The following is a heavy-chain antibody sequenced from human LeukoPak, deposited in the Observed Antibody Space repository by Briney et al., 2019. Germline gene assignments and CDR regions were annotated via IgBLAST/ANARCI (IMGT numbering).Heavy chain of an antibody. V-gene: IGHV4-59*01. CDR3: ARMYCSGGSCPFDY. CDR1: GGSIRSYY. Sequence: PSETLSHTCTVSGGSIRSYYWSWIRQPPGKGLEWIGYIYYSGSTNYNPSLKSRVTISVDTSKNQFSLKLSVVTAADTAVYYCARMYCSGGSCPFDYWGQGTLVTVSS. J-gene: IGHJ4*02. CDR2: IYYSGST. D-gene: IGHD2-15*01.